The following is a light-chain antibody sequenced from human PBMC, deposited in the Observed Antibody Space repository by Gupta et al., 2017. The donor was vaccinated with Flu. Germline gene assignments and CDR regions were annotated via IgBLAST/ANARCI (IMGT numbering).Light chain of an antibody. CDR1: SNSVENKG. J-gene: IGLJ3*02. V-gene: IGLV10-54*04. CDR2: RNN. Sequence: TLSCTGNSNSVENKGATWLQQHQGQPPKLLAYRNNSRPSGISERCSGSRSGNTATLTISGLEPEDEADYYCSVWDSSSAGWVFGGGTKLTVL. CDR3: SVWDSSSAGWV.